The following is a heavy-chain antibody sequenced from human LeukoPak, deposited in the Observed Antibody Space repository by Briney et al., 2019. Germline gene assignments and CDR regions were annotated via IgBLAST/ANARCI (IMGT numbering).Heavy chain of an antibody. CDR2: ISGDGGST. V-gene: IGHV3-43*02. J-gene: IGHJ4*02. CDR3: AKDLSRAGYYDSSYY. D-gene: IGHD3-22*01. Sequence: PTGGSLRLSCAASGFTFDDYAMHWVRQAPGKGLEWVSLISGDGGSTYYADSVRGRFTISRDNSKNSLYLQMNSLRTEDTALYYCAKDLSRAGYYDSSYYWGREPWSPSPQ. CDR1: GFTFDDYA.